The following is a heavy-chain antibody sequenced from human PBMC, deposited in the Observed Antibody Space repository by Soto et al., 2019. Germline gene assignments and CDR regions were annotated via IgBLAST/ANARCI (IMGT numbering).Heavy chain of an antibody. V-gene: IGHV3-74*01. CDR1: GFTFNNYW. Sequence: EVLLVESGGGLVHPGGSLRLSCVASGFTFNNYWMHWVRQVPGKGLVWVSRIKTDGSSPNYADSVEGRFTISSDNAKNTLYLQMNSLRAEDTAVYDCARDRIAGSGSCDNWGQGTLVTVSS. CDR2: IKTDGSSP. D-gene: IGHD3-10*01. J-gene: IGHJ4*02. CDR3: ARDRIAGSGSCDN.